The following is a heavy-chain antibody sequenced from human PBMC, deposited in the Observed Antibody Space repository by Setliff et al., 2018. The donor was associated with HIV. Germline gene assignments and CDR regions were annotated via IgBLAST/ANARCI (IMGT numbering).Heavy chain of an antibody. J-gene: IGHJ4*02. CDR2: IYHSGTT. CDR1: GYAITSGFY. D-gene: IGHD5-18*01. Sequence: SETLSLTCAVSGYAITSGFYWGWIRQPPGKGLEWIGSIYHSGTTNYNSSLKSRITISVDTSKNQFSLSLRSVTAADTAVYYCARDQKGYSYGYFDSWGQGTLVTVS. V-gene: IGHV4-38-2*02. CDR3: ARDQKGYSYGYFDS.